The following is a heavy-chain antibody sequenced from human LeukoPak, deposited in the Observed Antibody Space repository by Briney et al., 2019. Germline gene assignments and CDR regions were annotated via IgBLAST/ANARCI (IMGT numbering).Heavy chain of an antibody. D-gene: IGHD3-3*01. Sequence: PGGSLRLTCAASGFTFSSYAMSWVRQAPGKGLEWVSAISGSGGSTYYADSVKGRFTISRDNAKNSLYLQMNSLRVEDTAVYYCARGGVEIFGVSQIWGQGTMVTVSS. J-gene: IGHJ3*02. CDR2: ISGSGGST. CDR3: ARGGVEIFGVSQI. V-gene: IGHV3-23*01. CDR1: GFTFSSYA.